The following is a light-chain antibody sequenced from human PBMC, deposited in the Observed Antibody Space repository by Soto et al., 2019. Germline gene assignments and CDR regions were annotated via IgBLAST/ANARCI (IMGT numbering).Light chain of an antibody. J-gene: IGKJ4*01. CDR2: DIF. CDR1: QSVSTI. CDR3: QQYNSWPLT. V-gene: IGKV3D-15*01. Sequence: EIVLTQSPATMSVSPGKRGTLSCIAIQSVSTILSWYQQNPGHPPMLVIYDIFTRATGVPTRISGSGSGTEFTLTISSLQSEDFAVYYCQQYNSWPLTFGGGTIVDI.